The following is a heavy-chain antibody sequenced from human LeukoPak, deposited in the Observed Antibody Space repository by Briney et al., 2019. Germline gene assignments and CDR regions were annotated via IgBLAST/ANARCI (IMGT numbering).Heavy chain of an antibody. CDR1: GYTFTSYG. J-gene: IGHJ5*02. Sequence: ASVKLSCKASGYTFTSYGISWVRQAPGQGLEWMGWISAYNGNTNYAQKLQGRVTMTTDTSTSTAYMELRSLRSDDTAVYYCARSTGSSWSRGGWFDPWGQGTLVTVSS. CDR2: ISAYNGNT. D-gene: IGHD6-13*01. V-gene: IGHV1-18*01. CDR3: ARSTGSSWSRGGWFDP.